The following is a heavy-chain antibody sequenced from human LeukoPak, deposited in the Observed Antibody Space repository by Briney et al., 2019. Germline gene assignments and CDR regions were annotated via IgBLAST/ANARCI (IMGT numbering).Heavy chain of an antibody. V-gene: IGHV1-8*01. CDR1: GYTFTSYE. J-gene: IGHJ4*02. CDR2: MNPNSGNT. Sequence: GASVKVSCKASGYTFTSYEINWVRQATGQGLEWMGWMNPNSGNTGYAQRFQGRVTMTRNTSISTAYMELSSLRSEDTAVYYCARIDCSGGSCYSVSREGSFDYWGQGTLVTVSS. D-gene: IGHD2-15*01. CDR3: ARIDCSGGSCYSVSREGSFDY.